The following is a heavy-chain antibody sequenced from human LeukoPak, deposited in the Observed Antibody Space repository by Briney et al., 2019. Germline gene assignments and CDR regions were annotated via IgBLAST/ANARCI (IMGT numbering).Heavy chain of an antibody. CDR3: AKGRYYGSGSYLNSLDY. J-gene: IGHJ4*02. Sequence: GGSLRLSCAPSGFTFSSYVMSWVRQAPGKGLEWVSLISGSGDITNYADSVKGRFTISKDNSKNTLYLQLNSLRAEDTAVYSCAKGRYYGSGSYLNSLDYWGQGTLVTVSS. CDR1: GFTFSSYV. CDR2: ISGSGDIT. D-gene: IGHD3-10*01. V-gene: IGHV3-23*01.